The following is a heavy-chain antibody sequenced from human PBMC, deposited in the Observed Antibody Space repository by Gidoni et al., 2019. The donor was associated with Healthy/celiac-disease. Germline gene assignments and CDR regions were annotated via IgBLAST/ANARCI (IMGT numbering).Heavy chain of an antibody. V-gene: IGHV1-69*01. J-gene: IGHJ6*02. CDR3: VWSIAARKSDYYGMDV. D-gene: IGHD6-6*01. Sequence: QVQLVQSGAEVKKPGSSVKVSCKASGGTFRSYAISWVRQAPGQGLEWMGGIIPIFGTANYAQKCQGRVTITADESTSTAYMELSSLRSEDTAVYYCVWSIAARKSDYYGMDVWGQGTTVTVSS. CDR1: GGTFRSYA. CDR2: IIPIFGTA.